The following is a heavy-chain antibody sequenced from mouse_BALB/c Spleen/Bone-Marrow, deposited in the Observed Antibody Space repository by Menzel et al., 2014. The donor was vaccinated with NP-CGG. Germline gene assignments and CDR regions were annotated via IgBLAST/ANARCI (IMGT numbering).Heavy chain of an antibody. CDR1: GYTFTNYW. CDR3: ARGGIYDGYSY. CDR2: IDPSTGYT. J-gene: IGHJ3*01. V-gene: IGHV1-7*01. Sequence: VQLQQSGAELAKPRASVKMSCKASGYTFTNYWMHWVKQRPGQGLEWIGYIDPSTGYTEYNQKFKDKATLTADKSSSTAYMQLSSLTSEDSAVYYCARGGIYDGYSYWGQGTLLTVS. D-gene: IGHD2-3*01.